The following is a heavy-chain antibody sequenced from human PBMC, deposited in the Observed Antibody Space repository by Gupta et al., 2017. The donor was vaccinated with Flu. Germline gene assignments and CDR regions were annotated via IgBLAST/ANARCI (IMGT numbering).Heavy chain of an antibody. D-gene: IGHD6-19*01. Sequence: QVQLQESGPGLVKPSETLSLTCTVSGASISDYCWSWIRLPPGKGLEWIGYVFSTSTTKYNPSLRSRATISLDTSANQFSLRLNSVTATDTGVYFCARHPAASRGRGWGVDYWGRGARVIVSS. V-gene: IGHV4-59*08. J-gene: IGHJ4*02. CDR1: GASISDYC. CDR3: ARHPAASRGRGWGVDY. CDR2: VFSTSTT.